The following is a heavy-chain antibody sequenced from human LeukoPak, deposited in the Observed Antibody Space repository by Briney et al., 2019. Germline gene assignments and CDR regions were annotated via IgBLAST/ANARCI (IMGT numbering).Heavy chain of an antibody. CDR1: GFTFSSHW. CDR2: IDNDGGST. Sequence: EGSLRLSCAASGFTFSSHWMHWVRQGPGKGLMWVSRIDNDGGSTVYADSVKGRFTISRDNSKNTLYLQMNSLRAEDTAVYYCARGPNYGDSFPNWYFDLWGRGTLVTVSS. CDR3: ARGPNYGDSFPNWYFDL. D-gene: IGHD4-17*01. V-gene: IGHV3-74*01. J-gene: IGHJ2*01.